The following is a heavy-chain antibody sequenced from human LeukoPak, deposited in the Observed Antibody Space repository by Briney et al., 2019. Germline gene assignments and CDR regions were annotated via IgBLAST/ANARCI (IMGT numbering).Heavy chain of an antibody. Sequence: ASVKVSCKASGYTFTGYYMHWVRQAPGQGLEWMGWINPSSGGTNYAQKFQGRVTMTRDTSITTAYMDLDRLRSDDTAVYYCARLGENGLLTGYFYPWGQGTMVTVSS. J-gene: IGHJ5*02. D-gene: IGHD3-9*01. V-gene: IGHV1-2*02. CDR1: GYTFTGYY. CDR3: ARLGENGLLTGYFYP. CDR2: INPSSGGT.